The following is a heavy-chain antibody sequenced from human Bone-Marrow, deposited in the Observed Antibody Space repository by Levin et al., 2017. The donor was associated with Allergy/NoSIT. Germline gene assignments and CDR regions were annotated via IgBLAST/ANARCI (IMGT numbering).Heavy chain of an antibody. CDR3: ARARYCTDGFCPTWDWYFDL. CDR2: IYYSGTT. CDR1: GDSVTNGDVY. D-gene: IGHD2-8*01. Sequence: MASETLSLTCTVSGDSVTNGDVYWSWIRQSPGKGMEWIGYIYYSGTTHYNPSLDSRATLSVDTSKNQFSLTVSSMTVADTAVYFCARARYCTDGFCPTWDWYFDLWGRGTLVTVSS. V-gene: IGHV4-30-4*01. J-gene: IGHJ2*01.